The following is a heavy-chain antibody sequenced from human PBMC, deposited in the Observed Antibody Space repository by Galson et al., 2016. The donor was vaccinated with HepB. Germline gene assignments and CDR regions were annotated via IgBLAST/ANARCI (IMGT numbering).Heavy chain of an antibody. D-gene: IGHD4-11*01. V-gene: IGHV3-7*01. Sequence: SLRLSCATSGLTFSRYWMSWVRQAPGKGLEWVANIKEDGSEKYYVASVKGRFTISRDNAKNSMYLQMNSLRAEDTAVYYCASYFSNSVSYWGQGTLVTVSS. J-gene: IGHJ4*02. CDR2: IKEDGSEK. CDR3: ASYFSNSVSY. CDR1: GLTFSRYW.